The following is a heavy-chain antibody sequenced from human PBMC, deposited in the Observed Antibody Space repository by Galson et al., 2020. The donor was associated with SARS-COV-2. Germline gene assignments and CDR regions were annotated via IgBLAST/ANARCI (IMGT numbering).Heavy chain of an antibody. CDR1: GYTFTGYY. J-gene: IGHJ4*02. CDR2: INPNSGGT. CDR3: ARGGYDYDILTGYYNAGYFDY. D-gene: IGHD3-9*01. Sequence: ASVKVSCTASGYTFTGYYMHWVRQAPGQGLEWMGWINPNSGGTNYAQKFQGRVTMTRDTSISTAYMELSRLRSDDTAVYYCARGGYDYDILTGYYNAGYFDYWGQGTLVTVSS. V-gene: IGHV1-2*02.